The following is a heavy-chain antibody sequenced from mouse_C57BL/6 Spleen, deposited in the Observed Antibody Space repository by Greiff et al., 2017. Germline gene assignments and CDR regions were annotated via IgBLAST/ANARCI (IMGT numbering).Heavy chain of an antibody. V-gene: IGHV1-19*01. CDR3: ARAPVRDYAMDY. J-gene: IGHJ4*01. CDR2: INPYNGGT. CDR1: GYTFTDYY. Sequence: VQLQQSGPVLVKPGASVKMSCKASGYTFTDYYMNWVKQSHGKSLEWIGVINPYNGGTSYNRKFQGKATLTVANYSSTAYMELHSLTSEDSAVYYCARAPVRDYAMDYWGQGTSVTGSS. D-gene: IGHD2-14*01.